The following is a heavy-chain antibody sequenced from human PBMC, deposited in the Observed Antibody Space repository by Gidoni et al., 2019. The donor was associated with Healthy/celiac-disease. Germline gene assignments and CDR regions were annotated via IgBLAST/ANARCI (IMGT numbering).Heavy chain of an antibody. Sequence: AEVKKPGASVKVSCKASGYTFTGYYMHWVRQAPGQGLEWMGWINPNSGGTNYAQKFQGRVTMTRDTSISTAYMELSRLRSDDTAVYYCARDPGTHYDSLTGYYKGVDYGGQGTLVTVSS. CDR3: ARDPGTHYDSLTGYYKGVDY. D-gene: IGHD3-9*01. CDR1: GYTFTGYY. CDR2: INPNSGGT. V-gene: IGHV1-2*02. J-gene: IGHJ4*02.